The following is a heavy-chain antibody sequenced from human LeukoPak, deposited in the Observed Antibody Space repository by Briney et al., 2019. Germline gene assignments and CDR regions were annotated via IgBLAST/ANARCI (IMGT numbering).Heavy chain of an antibody. CDR3: AREVCSGSLRGWFDP. D-gene: IGHD1-26*01. CDR1: GYTLTGYY. V-gene: IGHV1-2*06. Sequence: ASVNVSRKASGYTLTGYYMHGVRQAPGQGREWMGRINPNRGDTNYAQKLQGRDTKPRDTSISTPHMDVSRLRSHDTSGYFCAREVCSGSLRGWFDPWGQGTLVTVSS. J-gene: IGHJ5*02. CDR2: INPNRGDT.